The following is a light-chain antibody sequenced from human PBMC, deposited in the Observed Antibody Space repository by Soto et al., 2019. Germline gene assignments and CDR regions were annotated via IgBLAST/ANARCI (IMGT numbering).Light chain of an antibody. V-gene: IGKV3-20*01. J-gene: IGKJ1*01. CDR1: QSVSSSY. Sequence: EIVLTQSPGTVSLSPGERATLSCRASQSVSSSYLAWYQQKPGQAPRLLIYGASSRATGIPDRFSGSGSGTDFTLTISRLEPEDFAVYYCQQYGSSLTWTFGQGTKVEIK. CDR2: GAS. CDR3: QQYGSSLTWT.